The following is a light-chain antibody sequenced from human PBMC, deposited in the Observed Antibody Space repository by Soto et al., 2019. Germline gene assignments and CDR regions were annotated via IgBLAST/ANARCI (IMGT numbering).Light chain of an antibody. CDR3: QQYNNWPWT. CDR1: QSVSSN. J-gene: IGKJ1*01. Sequence: EIVMTQSPGTLSVSPGERATLSCRASQSVSSNVAWYQQKPGQAPRLLIYGASTRATGVPARFSDSGSGTEFPLTISSLQSEDFAVYYCQQYNNWPWTFGQGTKVEIK. V-gene: IGKV3-15*01. CDR2: GAS.